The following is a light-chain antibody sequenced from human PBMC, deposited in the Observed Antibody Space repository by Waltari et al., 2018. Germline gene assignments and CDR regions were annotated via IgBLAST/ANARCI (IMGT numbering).Light chain of an antibody. CDR3: QQRSNWPREFT. Sequence: DIVLTQSPVALSLSPGERDTLSCRASQSVRSALAWYQQKPGQAPRLLIYDASNRATGIPSRFSGSGSGTDFTLTISSLEPEDFAVYYCQQRSNWPREFTFGPGTKGDIK. CDR2: DAS. CDR1: QSVRSA. J-gene: IGKJ3*01. V-gene: IGKV3-11*01.